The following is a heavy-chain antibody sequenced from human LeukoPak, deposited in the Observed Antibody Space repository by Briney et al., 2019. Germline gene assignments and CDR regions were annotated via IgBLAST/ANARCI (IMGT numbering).Heavy chain of an antibody. J-gene: IGHJ4*02. CDR1: GFTFSSYS. Sequence: GGSLRLSCAASGFTFSSYSMNWVRQAPGKGLEWVSSISSSSSYIYYADSVKGRFTISRDNAKNSLYLQVNSLRAEDTAIYYCTRCAAAAFDYWGQGTLVTVSS. D-gene: IGHD6-13*01. CDR3: TRCAAAAFDY. CDR2: ISSSSSYI. V-gene: IGHV3-21*01.